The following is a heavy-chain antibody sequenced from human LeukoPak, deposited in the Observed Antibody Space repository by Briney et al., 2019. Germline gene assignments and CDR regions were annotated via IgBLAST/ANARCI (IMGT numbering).Heavy chain of an antibody. J-gene: IGHJ6*03. CDR3: ATSGHDYYYYYYMEA. Sequence: GGSLRLSCAASGFTFSSYEMNWVRQAPGKGLEWVSYISSSGSTIYYADSVKGRFTISRDNAKNSLYLQMNSLRAEDMAVYYCATSGHDYYYYYYMEAWGKGTTVTIS. CDR1: GFTFSSYE. CDR2: ISSSGSTI. V-gene: IGHV3-48*03. D-gene: IGHD5-12*01.